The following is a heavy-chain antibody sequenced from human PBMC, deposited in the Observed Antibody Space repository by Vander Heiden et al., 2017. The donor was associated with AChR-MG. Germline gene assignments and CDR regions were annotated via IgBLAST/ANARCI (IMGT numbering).Heavy chain of an antibody. CDR1: GGSLSSTHDY. CDR3: VRRNNIIKGVDY. D-gene: IGHD2-8*01. Sequence: QVQLQESGPGLVKPSETLSLTCTAPGGSLSSTHDYWGCIRQPPGKGLEWIGSIYYSASTYYNPSLTSRVTISVDTSKNQFSLKLSSVTAADTAVYYCVRRNNIIKGVDYWGQGTLVTVSS. CDR2: IYYSAST. V-gene: IGHV4-39*01. J-gene: IGHJ4*02.